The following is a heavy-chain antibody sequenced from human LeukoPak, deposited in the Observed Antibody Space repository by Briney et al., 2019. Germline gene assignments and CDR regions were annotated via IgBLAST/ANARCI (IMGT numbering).Heavy chain of an antibody. Sequence: PSETLSLTCAVYGGSFSGYYWSWIRQPPGKGLEWIGEINHSGSTNYNPSLKSRVTISVDTSKNQLSLKLSSVTAADTAVYYCARIRLRFGEFRRVPYYFDYWGQGTLVTVSS. CDR3: ARIRLRFGEFRRVPYYFDY. CDR1: GGSFSGYY. J-gene: IGHJ4*02. CDR2: INHSGST. D-gene: IGHD3-10*01. V-gene: IGHV4-34*01.